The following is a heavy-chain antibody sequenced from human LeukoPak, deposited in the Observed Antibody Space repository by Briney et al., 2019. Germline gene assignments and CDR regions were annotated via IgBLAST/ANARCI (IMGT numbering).Heavy chain of an antibody. J-gene: IGHJ4*02. D-gene: IGHD2-2*01. Sequence: GGSLRLSCAASGFTFSSYSMNWVRQAPGKGLEWVSSISSSSSYIYYADSVKGRFTISRDNAKNSLYLQMNSLRAEDTAVYYCARDFGHVVVPAATNFDYWGQGTLVTVSS. CDR2: ISSSSSYI. V-gene: IGHV3-21*01. CDR3: ARDFGHVVVPAATNFDY. CDR1: GFTFSSYS.